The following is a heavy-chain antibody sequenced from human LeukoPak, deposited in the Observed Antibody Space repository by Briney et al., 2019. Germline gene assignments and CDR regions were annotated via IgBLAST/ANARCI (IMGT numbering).Heavy chain of an antibody. D-gene: IGHD6-13*01. CDR3: ARDGRYSSSWHQYYYYMDV. J-gene: IGHJ6*03. Sequence: GGSLRLSCVASGFAFSDDSMNWVRQPPGKGLEWVSSISSTSTYIYYADSVKGRFTISRDNSKNTLYLQMNSLKAEDTAVYYCARDGRYSSSWHQYYYYMDVWGKGTTVTVSS. CDR2: ISSTSTYI. CDR1: GFAFSDDS. V-gene: IGHV3-21*01.